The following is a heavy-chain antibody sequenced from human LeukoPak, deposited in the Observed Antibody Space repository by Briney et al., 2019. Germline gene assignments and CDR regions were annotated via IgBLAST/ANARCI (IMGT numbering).Heavy chain of an antibody. CDR1: GFTFRNHG. V-gene: IGHV3-33*01. J-gene: IGHJ4*02. CDR3: ARWGDGSKLDY. Sequence: GGSLRLSCAASGFTFRNHGMYWVRQAPGKGLEWVAVVWYDGSTTYYGDAVKGRFTISRDNSKDTLYLQMNSLRVEDTAVYYCARWGDGSKLDYWGQGTLVTVSS. D-gene: IGHD2-21*02. CDR2: VWYDGSTT.